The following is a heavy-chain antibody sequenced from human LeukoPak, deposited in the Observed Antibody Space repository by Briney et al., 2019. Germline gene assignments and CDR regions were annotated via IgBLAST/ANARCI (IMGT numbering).Heavy chain of an antibody. CDR3: AHSLIAAAGMHYYYGMDV. Sequence: GASLKISFKGSGYRFTNYWIGWVRPMPGKGLEWMGIIYPGDSDTRYSPSFQGHVTISADKSISTAYLQWSSLKASDTAMYYCAHSLIAAAGMHYYYGMDVWGQGTTVTVS. J-gene: IGHJ6*02. CDR2: IYPGDSDT. CDR1: GYRFTNYW. V-gene: IGHV5-51*01. D-gene: IGHD6-13*01.